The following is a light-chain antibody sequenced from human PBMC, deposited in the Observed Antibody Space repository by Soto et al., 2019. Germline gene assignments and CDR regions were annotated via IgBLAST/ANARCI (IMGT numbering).Light chain of an antibody. CDR3: QQYNTWLWT. CDR2: GAS. V-gene: IGKV3-15*01. J-gene: IGKJ1*01. CDR1: QSINAH. Sequence: EVVMTQSPATLSVSPGERVTLSCRASQSINAHLAWYQQKPGQAPRLLIHGASTRATGIPARFSGSGFGTEFILTISSLQDEDFAVYYCQQYNTWLWTFGQGTKVEIQ.